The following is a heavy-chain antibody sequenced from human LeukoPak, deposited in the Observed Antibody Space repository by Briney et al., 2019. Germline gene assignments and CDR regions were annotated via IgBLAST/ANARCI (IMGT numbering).Heavy chain of an antibody. CDR1: GGSISSSSYY. Sequence: SETLSLTCTVSGGSISSSSYYWGWIRQPPGKGLEWIGSIYYSGSTYYNPSLKSRVTISVDTSKNQFSLKLSSVTAADTAVYYCARDLANKGSSGWLENYFDYWGQGTLVTVSS. D-gene: IGHD6-19*01. CDR2: IYYSGST. V-gene: IGHV4-39*07. CDR3: ARDLANKGSSGWLENYFDY. J-gene: IGHJ4*02.